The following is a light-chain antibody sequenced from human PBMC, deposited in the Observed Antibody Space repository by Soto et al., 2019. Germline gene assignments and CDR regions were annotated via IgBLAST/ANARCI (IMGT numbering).Light chain of an antibody. Sequence: TQSPSTLSASVGDRVTITCRASQSISSWLAWYQQKPGQAPRVLIYGTSIRASGVPERFSGGGSGTDFTLTITRLEPEDCAVYYCQQYGSSLFTFGPGTKVDFK. J-gene: IGKJ3*01. CDR1: QSISSW. V-gene: IGKV3-20*01. CDR2: GTS. CDR3: QQYGSSLFT.